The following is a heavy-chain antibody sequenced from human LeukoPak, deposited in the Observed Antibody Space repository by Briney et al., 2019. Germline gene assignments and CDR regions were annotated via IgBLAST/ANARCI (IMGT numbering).Heavy chain of an antibody. D-gene: IGHD2-21*02. J-gene: IGHJ3*02. CDR3: ARVGALLGAFDI. Sequence: GGSLRLSCAASGFTFSSYWMHWVRQAPGKGLVWVSRINSDGSRTTYADSVKGRFTISRDNAKNTLYLQMNSLRAEDTAVYYCARVGALLGAFDIWGQGTMVTVSS. V-gene: IGHV3-74*01. CDR2: INSDGSRT. CDR1: GFTFSSYW.